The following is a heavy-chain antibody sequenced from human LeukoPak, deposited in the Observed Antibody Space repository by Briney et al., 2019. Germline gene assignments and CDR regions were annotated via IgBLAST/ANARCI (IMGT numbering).Heavy chain of an antibody. CDR2: IIPIFGTA. D-gene: IGHD6-6*01. CDR1: GGTFSSYA. Sequence: SVKVSCKASGGTFSSYAISWVRQAPGQRLEWMGGIIPIFGTANYAQKCQGRVTITTDESTSTAYMELSSLRSEDTAVYYCARGRVGSSSRGGYYYMDVWGKGTTV. CDR3: ARGRVGSSSRGGYYYMDV. V-gene: IGHV1-69*05. J-gene: IGHJ6*03.